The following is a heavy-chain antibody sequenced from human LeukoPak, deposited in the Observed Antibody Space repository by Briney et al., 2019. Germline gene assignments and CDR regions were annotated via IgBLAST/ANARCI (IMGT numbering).Heavy chain of an antibody. CDR2: FDPEDGET. J-gene: IGHJ4*02. D-gene: IGHD3-22*01. Sequence: ASVKVSCKVSGYTLTELSMHWVRQAPGKGLEWMGGFDPEDGETIYAQKFQGRVTMTEDTSTDTAYMELSSLRSEDTAVYYCATAQWLTNGEDFDYWGQGTLVTVSS. CDR1: GYTLTELS. CDR3: ATAQWLTNGEDFDY. V-gene: IGHV1-24*01.